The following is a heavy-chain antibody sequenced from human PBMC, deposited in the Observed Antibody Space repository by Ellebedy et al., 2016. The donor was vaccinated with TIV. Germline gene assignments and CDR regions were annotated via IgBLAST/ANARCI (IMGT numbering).Heavy chain of an antibody. J-gene: IGHJ4*02. Sequence: GGSLRLXCAASGFTFNSYAMHWVRQAPGKGLQWVALISYDGSKRYYADSVKGRFTISRDNSKNTLYLQMNSLRADDTAVYYCARTYVSSSSTFDSWGQGTLVTVS. V-gene: IGHV3-30-3*01. CDR1: GFTFNSYA. D-gene: IGHD6-13*01. CDR3: ARTYVSSSSTFDS. CDR2: ISYDGSKR.